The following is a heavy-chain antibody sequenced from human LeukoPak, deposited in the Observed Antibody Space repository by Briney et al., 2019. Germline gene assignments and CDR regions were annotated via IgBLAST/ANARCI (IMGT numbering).Heavy chain of an antibody. CDR3: ARAPGAYGDYYYYGMDV. CDR2: IIPIFGTA. CDR1: GGTFSXYA. Sequence: VXVSCKASGGTFSXYAISWVRQAPGQGLEWMGGIIPIFGTANYAQKFQGRVTITADESTSTAYMELSSLRSEDTAVYYCARAPGAYGDYYYYGMDVWGQGTTVTVSS. V-gene: IGHV1-69*13. D-gene: IGHD4-17*01. J-gene: IGHJ6*02.